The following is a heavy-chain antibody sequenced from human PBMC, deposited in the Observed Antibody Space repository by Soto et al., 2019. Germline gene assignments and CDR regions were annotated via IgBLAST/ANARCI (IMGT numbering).Heavy chain of an antibody. CDR2: LNPRNGQT. Sequence: QVQLVQSGAEVKKPGASVKVSCQTSGYNFSAYYFNWVRQAAGQGPEWMGWLNPRNGQTGYVQKFRGRVTMTRDTSIATVYLELSRLTYEDTAIYFCARETDTSMVDYWVQGTLVTVSS. CDR1: GYNFSAYY. J-gene: IGHJ4*02. CDR3: ARETDTSMVDY. V-gene: IGHV1-8*01. D-gene: IGHD5-18*01.